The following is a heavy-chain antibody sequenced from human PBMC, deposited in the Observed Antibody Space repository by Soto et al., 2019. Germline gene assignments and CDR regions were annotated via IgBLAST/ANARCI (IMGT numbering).Heavy chain of an antibody. CDR3: ARDPLGRGSGWHGYYYYYGMDV. CDR2: IWYDGSNK. V-gene: IGHV3-33*01. CDR1: VFTFSSYG. Sequence: VGSLRLSCASSVFTFSSYGMHWVRHSPGKGLEWVAVIWYDGSNKYYADSVKGRFTISRDNSKNTLYLQMNSLRAEDTAVYYCARDPLGRGSGWHGYYYYYGMDVWGQGTTVTVSS. J-gene: IGHJ6*02. D-gene: IGHD6-19*01.